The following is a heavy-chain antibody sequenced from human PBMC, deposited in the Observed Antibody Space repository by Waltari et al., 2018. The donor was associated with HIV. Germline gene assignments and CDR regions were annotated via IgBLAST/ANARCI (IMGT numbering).Heavy chain of an antibody. Sequence: QVQLVESGGGLVKPGGSLRLSCAASGFTFNDHYMSWIRQAPGKGLELVSFMSSSCRSIYDADSVKGRFTISRDNAKNSLYLQMTSLRAEDTAVYYCARNYDFWSGLPGYWGQGTLVTVSS. CDR1: GFTFNDHY. D-gene: IGHD3-3*01. J-gene: IGHJ4*02. CDR2: MSSSCRSI. CDR3: ARNYDFWSGLPGY. V-gene: IGHV3-11*01.